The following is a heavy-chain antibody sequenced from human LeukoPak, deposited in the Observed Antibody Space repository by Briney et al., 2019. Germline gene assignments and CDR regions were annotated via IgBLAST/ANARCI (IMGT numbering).Heavy chain of an antibody. V-gene: IGHV7-4-1*02. CDR1: GYTFTSYA. CDR3: ARVEGATPLAWFDP. D-gene: IGHD1-26*01. J-gene: IGHJ5*02. Sequence: ASVKVSCTASGYTFTSYAMNWVRQAPGQGLEWMGWINTNTGNPTYAQGFTGRFVFSLDTSVSTAYLQISSLKAEDTAVYYCARVEGATPLAWFDPWGQGTLVTVSS. CDR2: INTNTGNP.